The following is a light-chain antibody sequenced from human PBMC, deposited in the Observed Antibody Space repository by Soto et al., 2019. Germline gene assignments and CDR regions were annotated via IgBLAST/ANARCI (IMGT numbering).Light chain of an antibody. Sequence: DIQMTQSPSSLSASVGDRVTITCRASQSISTWLAWFQQKPGEAPKLLIYRASSLESGAPSRFSGTGSGTEFTLTISSLQPDDFATYYCQQYDDYPWTFGQGTKVDI. J-gene: IGKJ1*01. CDR1: QSISTW. V-gene: IGKV1-5*03. CDR2: RAS. CDR3: QQYDDYPWT.